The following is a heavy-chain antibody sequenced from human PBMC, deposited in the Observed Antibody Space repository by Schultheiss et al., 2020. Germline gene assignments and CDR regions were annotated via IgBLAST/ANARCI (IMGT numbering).Heavy chain of an antibody. V-gene: IGHV4-39*07. CDR2: ICHSVIT. CDR1: GGSISSSSYY. CDR3: ARDLGRWLQMFDAFDI. J-gene: IGHJ3*02. D-gene: IGHD5-24*01. Sequence: SQTLSLTCTVSGGSISSSSYYWGWIRQPPGKGLEWIGNICHSVITYYNPSLKGRVTISIDTSKNQFSLKVSSVTAADTAVYYCARDLGRWLQMFDAFDIWGQGTMVTVSS.